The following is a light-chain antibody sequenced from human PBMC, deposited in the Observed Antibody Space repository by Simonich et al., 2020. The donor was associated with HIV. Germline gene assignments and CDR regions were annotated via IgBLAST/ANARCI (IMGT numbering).Light chain of an antibody. V-gene: IGKV1-39*01. CDR2: AAS. J-gene: IGKJ1*01. CDR3: QQSYSSPWT. Sequence: DIQMTQSPSSLSASVGDRVTITCRARQTISRNLNWYQQKPGKAPKVLIYAASSLQSGVPSRFSGSGSGTDFTLTISSLQPEDFATYYCQQSYSSPWTFGQGTKVEIK. CDR1: QTISRN.